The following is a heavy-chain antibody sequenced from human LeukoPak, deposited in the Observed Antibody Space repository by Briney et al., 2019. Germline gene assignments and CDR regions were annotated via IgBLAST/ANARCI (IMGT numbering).Heavy chain of an antibody. CDR1: GYTFSSYA. D-gene: IGHD3-22*01. CDR3: AKDGYYDSSGYSRGISVY. J-gene: IGHJ4*02. Sequence: GGSLRLSCAASGYTFSSYAMSWVRQAPGKGLEWVSAIIGSGGTTYYADSVKGRFTISRDNSKNTLYLQMNSLRAEDTAVYYCAKDGYYDSSGYSRGISVYWGQGTLVTVSS. CDR2: IIGSGGTT. V-gene: IGHV3-23*01.